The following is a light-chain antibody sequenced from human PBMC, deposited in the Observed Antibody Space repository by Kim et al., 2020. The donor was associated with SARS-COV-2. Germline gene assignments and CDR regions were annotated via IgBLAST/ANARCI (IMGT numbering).Light chain of an antibody. J-gene: IGKJ2*01. CDR2: AAS. Sequence: EILLTQSPGTLSLSPGERATLSCRASQSVSSFYLAWYQQKPGQAPRLLIYAASTRAPGIPDRFSGSGSGTDFTLTISRLEPEDFAVYYCQHHSSSPIMYSFGQGTKLEI. CDR1: QSVSSFY. CDR3: QHHSSSPIMYS. V-gene: IGKV3-20*01.